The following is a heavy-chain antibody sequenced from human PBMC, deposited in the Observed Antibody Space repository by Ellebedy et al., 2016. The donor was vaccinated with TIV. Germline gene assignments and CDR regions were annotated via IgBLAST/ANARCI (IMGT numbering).Heavy chain of an antibody. D-gene: IGHD3-10*01. CDR1: GGSISTSNFY. CDR2: VYYSGTT. J-gene: IGHJ4*01. Sequence: MPSETLSLTCTVSGGSISTSNFYWGWVRQPPGKGLEWIGTVYYSGTTQYNPSLKSRVTISVDTSRAQFSLKMTSVTAADTAVYYCARGYYNRGHYFSPGEWGRGTLVTVSS. V-gene: IGHV4-39*07. CDR3: ARGYYNRGHYFSPGE.